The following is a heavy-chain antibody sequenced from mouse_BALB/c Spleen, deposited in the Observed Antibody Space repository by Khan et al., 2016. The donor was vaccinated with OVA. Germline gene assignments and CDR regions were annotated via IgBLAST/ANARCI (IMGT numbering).Heavy chain of an antibody. CDR2: INTYTGEP. Sequence: QIQLVQSGPELKKPGETVKISCKASGYTFTNYGMNWVKQAPGKGLKWMGWINTYTGEPTYTDDFKGRFAFSLETSASTAYLQINNLKNEDMATXFWARGASDWYFDVWGAGTTDTVSS. J-gene: IGHJ1*01. CDR3: ARGASDWYFDV. CDR1: GYTFTNYG. V-gene: IGHV9-1*02.